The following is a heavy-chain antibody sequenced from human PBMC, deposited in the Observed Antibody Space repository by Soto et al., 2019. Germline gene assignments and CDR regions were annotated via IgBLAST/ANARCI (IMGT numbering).Heavy chain of an antibody. CDR3: TRDKSPWLDRFDS. CDR1: GFTFGDYA. Sequence: SLRLSGTASGFTFGDYAMSWVRQAPGKGLEWVGFIRSKAYGGTTEYAAAVKGRFTISRDDSKSIAYLQMNSLKTEDTAVSYCTRDKSPWLDRFDSWGQGSLVTVSS. J-gene: IGHJ4*02. D-gene: IGHD6-19*01. V-gene: IGHV3-49*04. CDR2: IRSKAYGGTT.